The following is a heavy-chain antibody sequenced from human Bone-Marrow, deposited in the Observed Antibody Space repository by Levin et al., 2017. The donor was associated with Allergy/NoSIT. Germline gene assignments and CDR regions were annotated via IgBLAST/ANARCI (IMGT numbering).Heavy chain of an antibody. Sequence: MTSETLSLTCTLSGGSISGFYWNWIRQAPGKGLEWIGYVHDNGRSNSKSDLQSRATISLDTSRSQFSLKLTSVTAADTAIYFCARSDYGDYLRNWYFDLWGPGTLVTVSS. V-gene: IGHV4-59*01. CDR2: VHDNGRS. J-gene: IGHJ2*01. CDR3: ARSDYGDYLRNWYFDL. CDR1: GGSISGFY. D-gene: IGHD4-17*01.